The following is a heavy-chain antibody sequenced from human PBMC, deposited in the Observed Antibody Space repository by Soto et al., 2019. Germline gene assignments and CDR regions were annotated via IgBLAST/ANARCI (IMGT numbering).Heavy chain of an antibody. J-gene: IGHJ6*02. CDR3: ASYSSSCICPEDHYFSLQV. V-gene: IGHV4-59*01. D-gene: IGHD2-2*01. CDR2: FSDGGST. Sequence: PSETLSLMFHLSDASIYTYYWNWLRQSPGKALEGIGYFSDGGSTNSNHSLESRVTISLDTSKKQVSLKLSSLSAAHTARYFCASYSSSCICPEDHYFSLQVCCQGTTVTLSS. CDR1: DASIYTYY.